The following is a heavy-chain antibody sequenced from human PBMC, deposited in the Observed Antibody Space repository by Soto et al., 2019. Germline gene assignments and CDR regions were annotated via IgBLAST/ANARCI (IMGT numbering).Heavy chain of an antibody. J-gene: IGHJ6*02. Sequence: PGGSLRLSCAASGFTFSSYAMHWVRQAPGKGLEWVAVISYDGSNKYYADSVKGRFTISRDNSKNTLYLQMNSLRAEDTAVYYCARLQFWSGSYYYGMDVWGQGTTVTVSS. CDR2: ISYDGSNK. V-gene: IGHV3-30-3*01. CDR1: GFTFSSYA. CDR3: ARLQFWSGSYYYGMDV. D-gene: IGHD3-3*01.